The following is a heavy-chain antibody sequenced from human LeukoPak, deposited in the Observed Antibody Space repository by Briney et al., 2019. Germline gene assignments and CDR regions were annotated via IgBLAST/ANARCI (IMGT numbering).Heavy chain of an antibody. V-gene: IGHV3-33*01. J-gene: IGHJ4*02. Sequence: PGGSLRLSCAASGFTFSSYGMHWVRQAPGKGLEWVAVIWYDGSNKYYADSVKGRFTISRDNSKNTLYLQMNSLRAEDTAVYYCAREDYYGSGSPGVDYWGQGTLVTVSS. CDR3: AREDYYGSGSPGVDY. D-gene: IGHD3-10*01. CDR2: IWYDGSNK. CDR1: GFTFSSYG.